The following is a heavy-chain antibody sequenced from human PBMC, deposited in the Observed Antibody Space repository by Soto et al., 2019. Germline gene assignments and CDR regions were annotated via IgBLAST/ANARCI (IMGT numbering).Heavy chain of an antibody. CDR3: ARHTPAISISDH. D-gene: IGHD2-15*01. Sequence: SETLSLTCTVSGGSISSSSYYWGWIRQPPGKGLEWIGSIYYSGNTYYNPSLKSRVTISVDTAKNQFSLKLSSVTAADTAVYYCARHTPAISISDHWGQGTLVTVSS. J-gene: IGHJ4*02. CDR2: IYYSGNT. CDR1: GGSISSSSYY. V-gene: IGHV4-39*01.